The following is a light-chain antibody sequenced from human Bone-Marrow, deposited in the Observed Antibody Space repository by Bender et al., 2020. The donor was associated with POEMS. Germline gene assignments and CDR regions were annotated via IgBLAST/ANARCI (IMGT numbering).Light chain of an antibody. CDR3: QSADSSGSYFVV. CDR2: DDS. V-gene: IGLV3-25*02. CDR1: YLGWKR. J-gene: IGLJ2*01. Sequence: SYVLTQPPSVSVAPGQTAKITCGGDYLGWKRVHWYQQRPGQAPVVVVYDDSDRPSGIPERFSGSSSGTTVTLTITAVQAEDEADYFCQSADSSGSYFVVFGGGTKLTVL.